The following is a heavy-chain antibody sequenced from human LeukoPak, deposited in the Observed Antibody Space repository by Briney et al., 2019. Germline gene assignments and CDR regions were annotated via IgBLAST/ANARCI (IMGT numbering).Heavy chain of an antibody. D-gene: IGHD4-23*01. J-gene: IGHJ4*02. CDR2: ISGSGGST. Sequence: PGGTLRLSCAASGFTFSSYAMSWVRQAPGKGLEWVSAISGSGGSTYYADSVKGRFTISRDNSKNTLYLQMNSLRAEDTAVYYCAKEGKIDYGGNYGDFDYWGQGTLATVSS. CDR1: GFTFSSYA. CDR3: AKEGKIDYGGNYGDFDY. V-gene: IGHV3-23*01.